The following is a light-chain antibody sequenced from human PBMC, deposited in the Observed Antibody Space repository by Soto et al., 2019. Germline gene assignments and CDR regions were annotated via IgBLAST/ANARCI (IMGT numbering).Light chain of an antibody. J-gene: IGKJ3*01. Sequence: QMTQSPSAVSASVGDRVTITCRASQSISSWLAWYQQKPGKAPKLLIYDASNLETGVPSRFSGSGSGTEFTLTISSLQPDDFATYYCQQYNSYSSSTFGPGTKVDI. CDR3: QQYNSYSSST. CDR1: QSISSW. CDR2: DAS. V-gene: IGKV1-5*01.